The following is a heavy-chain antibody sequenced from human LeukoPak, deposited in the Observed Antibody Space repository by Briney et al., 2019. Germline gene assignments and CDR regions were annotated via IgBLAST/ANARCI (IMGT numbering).Heavy chain of an antibody. D-gene: IGHD6-13*01. CDR3: ATTQTPIAAAGSGWFDP. V-gene: IGHV4-59*01. CDR2: IYYSGST. J-gene: IGHJ5*02. CDR1: GGSISSYY. Sequence: SETLSLTCTVSGGSISSYYWSWIRQPPGKGLEWIGYIYYSGSTNYNPSLKSRVTISVDTSKNQFSLKLSSVTAADTAVYYCATTQTPIAAAGSGWFDPWGQGTLVTVSS.